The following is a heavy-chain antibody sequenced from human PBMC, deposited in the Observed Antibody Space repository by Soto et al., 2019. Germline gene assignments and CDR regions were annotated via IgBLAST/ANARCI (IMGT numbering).Heavy chain of an antibody. V-gene: IGHV1-69*13. Sequence: GASVIVSCKASVGTFSSYAISWVRQAPGQGLEWMGGIIPIFGTANYTQKFQGRVTITADESTSTAYMELSSLRSEDTAVYYCARVGYYYGSGTLYYYYGMDVWGQGTTVTVSS. J-gene: IGHJ6*02. D-gene: IGHD3-10*01. CDR3: ARVGYYYGSGTLYYYYGMDV. CDR1: VGTFSSYA. CDR2: IIPIFGTA.